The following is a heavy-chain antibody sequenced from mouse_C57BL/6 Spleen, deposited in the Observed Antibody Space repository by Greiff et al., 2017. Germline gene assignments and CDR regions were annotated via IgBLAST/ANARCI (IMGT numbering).Heavy chain of an antibody. CDR1: GYTFTDYY. V-gene: IGHV1-76*01. J-gene: IGHJ3*01. CDR3: ARSGDYDAFAY. CDR2: IYPGSGNT. Sequence: VKLMESGAELVRPGASVKLSCKASGYTFTDYYINWVKQRPGQGLEWIARIYPGSGNTYYNEKFKGKATLTAEKSSSTAYMQLSSLTSEDSAVYFCARSGDYDAFAYWGQGTLVTVSA. D-gene: IGHD2-4*01.